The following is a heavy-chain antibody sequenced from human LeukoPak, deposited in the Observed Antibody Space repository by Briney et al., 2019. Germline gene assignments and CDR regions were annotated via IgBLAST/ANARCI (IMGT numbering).Heavy chain of an antibody. Sequence: PSETLSLTCTVSGGSISSGGYYWSWIRQHPGKGLEWIGYIYYSGSTYYNPSLKSRVTISVDTSKNQFSLKLSSVTAADTAVYYCARSTHGYYYDSSGYYFDYWGQGTLVTVSS. V-gene: IGHV4-31*03. CDR2: IYYSGST. D-gene: IGHD3-22*01. CDR1: GGSISSGGYY. J-gene: IGHJ4*02. CDR3: ARSTHGYYYDSSGYYFDY.